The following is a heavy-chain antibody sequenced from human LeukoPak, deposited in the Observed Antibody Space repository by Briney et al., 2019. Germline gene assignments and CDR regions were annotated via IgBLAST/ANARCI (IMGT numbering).Heavy chain of an antibody. CDR2: IKEDATES. D-gene: IGHD3/OR15-3a*01. Sequence: EGSLRPSCAASGFTFSSYWMTWIRQAPGKGLEWVAHIKEDATESRSVDSVKGRFTISRDNAKNSLYLQMNSLRAEDTAVYYCARDRLDSQASFDYWGQGTLVTVSS. J-gene: IGHJ4*02. V-gene: IGHV3-7*01. CDR3: ARDRLDSQASFDY. CDR1: GFTFSSYW.